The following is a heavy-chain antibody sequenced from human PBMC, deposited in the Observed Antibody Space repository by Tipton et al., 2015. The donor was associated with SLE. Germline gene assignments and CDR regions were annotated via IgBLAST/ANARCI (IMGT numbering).Heavy chain of an antibody. CDR3: ARTHYYDHTGYSLLDY. CDR2: AYYSGST. J-gene: IGHJ4*02. CDR1: GDSISNNF. Sequence: TLSLTCTVSGDSISNNFCTWIRQSPGTGLEWIGYAYYSGSTNYNPSLKSRVTISVDTSKNQFSLKLSAVTAADTAVYYCARTHYYDHTGYSLLDYWGQGPLVTVSS. D-gene: IGHD3-22*01. V-gene: IGHV4-59*01.